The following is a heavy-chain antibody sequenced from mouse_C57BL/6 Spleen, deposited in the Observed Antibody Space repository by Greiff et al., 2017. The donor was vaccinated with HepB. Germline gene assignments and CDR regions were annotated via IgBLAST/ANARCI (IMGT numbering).Heavy chain of an antibody. CDR2: IHPNSGST. CDR1: GYTFTSYW. D-gene: IGHD2-5*01. J-gene: IGHJ1*03. V-gene: IGHV1-64*01. Sequence: VQLQQPGAELVKPGASVKLSCKASGYTFTSYWMHWVKQRPGQGLEWIGMIHPNSGSTNYNEKFKSKATLTVDKSSSTAYMQLSSLTSEDSAVYYCARDSNYTYWYFDVWGTGTTVTVSS. CDR3: ARDSNYTYWYFDV.